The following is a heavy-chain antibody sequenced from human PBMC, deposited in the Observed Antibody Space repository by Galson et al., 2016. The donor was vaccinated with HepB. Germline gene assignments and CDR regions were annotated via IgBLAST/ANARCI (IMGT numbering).Heavy chain of an antibody. CDR1: GFPFSNFW. J-gene: IGHJ3*02. Sequence: SLRLSCAASGFPFSNFWMHWVRQAPGKGLEWVSYITTSGSNIDYGVSVKGRFTISRDNAKNSLYLQMNSLRAEDTAVYYCARDRIVGAKVYSDAFDIWGQGTMVTVSS. V-gene: IGHV3-48*04. CDR2: ITTSGSNI. D-gene: IGHD1-26*01. CDR3: ARDRIVGAKVYSDAFDI.